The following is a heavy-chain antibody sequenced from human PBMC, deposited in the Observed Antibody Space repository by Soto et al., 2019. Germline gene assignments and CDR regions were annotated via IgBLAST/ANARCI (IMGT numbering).Heavy chain of an antibody. J-gene: IGHJ3*02. D-gene: IGHD1-26*01. Sequence: QVQLVQSGAEVKKPGASVKVSCKASGYTFTSYDINWVRQATGQGLEWMGWMNPNSGNTGYAQKFQGRVTMTRNTSMSTAYMELSSLRSEDTAVYYCASTSVVGATSAFDIWGQGTMVTVSS. CDR1: GYTFTSYD. CDR2: MNPNSGNT. V-gene: IGHV1-8*01. CDR3: ASTSVVGATSAFDI.